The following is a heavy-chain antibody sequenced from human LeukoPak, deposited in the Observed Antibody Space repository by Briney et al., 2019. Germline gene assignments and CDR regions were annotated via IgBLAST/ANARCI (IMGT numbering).Heavy chain of an antibody. D-gene: IGHD5-12*01. CDR2: IYPGDSDT. V-gene: IGHV5-51*01. J-gene: IGHJ3*02. Sequence: GESLKISCKGSGYRFTSYWIGWVRPMPGKGLEWMGIIYPGDSDTRYSPSFQGQVTTSADKSISTAYLQWSSLKASDTAMYYCATTRDGGYGKWLIAFDIWGQGTMVTVSS. CDR3: ATTRDGGYGKWLIAFDI. CDR1: GYRFTSYW.